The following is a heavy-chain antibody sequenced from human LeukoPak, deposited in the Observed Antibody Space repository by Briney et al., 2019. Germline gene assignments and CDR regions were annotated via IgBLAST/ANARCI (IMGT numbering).Heavy chain of an antibody. CDR2: IYPGDSDT. J-gene: IGHJ4*02. V-gene: IGHV5-51*01. D-gene: IGHD1-26*01. Sequence: SGESLKISCKGSGYSFNSYWIGWVRQMPGKGLEWMGIIYPGDSDTRYSPSFQGQVTISADKSINTAYLQCSSLKASDTAMYYCARHQIVGATRSPFDYWGQGTLVTVSS. CDR1: GYSFNSYW. CDR3: ARHQIVGATRSPFDY.